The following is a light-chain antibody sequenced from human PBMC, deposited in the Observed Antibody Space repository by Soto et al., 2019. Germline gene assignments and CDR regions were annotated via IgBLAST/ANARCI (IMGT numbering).Light chain of an antibody. CDR2: DNN. J-gene: IGLJ2*01. V-gene: IGLV1-51*01. CDR1: SSNIGSNY. Sequence: QSVLTQPPSVSAAPGQKVSISCSGSSSNIGSNYVSWYQHLPGTAPRLLIYDNNKRPSGIPDRFSGSMSGTSATLGITGLQTGDEADYYCGTWDSSLSGVIFGGGTKLTVL. CDR3: GTWDSSLSGVI.